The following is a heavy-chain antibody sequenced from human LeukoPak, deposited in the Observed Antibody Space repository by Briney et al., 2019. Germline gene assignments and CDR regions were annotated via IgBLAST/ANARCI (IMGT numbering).Heavy chain of an antibody. CDR1: GFTFSGYS. CDR2: ISSSTSYI. J-gene: IGHJ4*02. CDR3: ARSPALRDYFDY. Sequence: GGSLRLSCAASGFTFSGYSMKWVRQARGKGLEWGSSISSSTSYIYYADSVKGRFTISRDNAKNSLYLQMNSLRAEDTAVYYCARSPALRDYFDYWGQGALVTVSS. V-gene: IGHV3-21*01.